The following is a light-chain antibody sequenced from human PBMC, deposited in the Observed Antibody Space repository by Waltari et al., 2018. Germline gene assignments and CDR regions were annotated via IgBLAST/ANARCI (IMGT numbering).Light chain of an antibody. V-gene: IGLV2-14*01. J-gene: IGLJ3*02. CDR3: SSYTTSGSLV. CDR1: SSDVGAYNY. Sequence: QSALTQPASVSGSPGQSITISCTGTSSDVGAYNYVTWYQQYPGTAPKLMIYAVSKRPSGISDRCSGSKSGNTASLTISGLRAEDEADYYCSSYTTSGSLVFGGGTKVTV. CDR2: AVS.